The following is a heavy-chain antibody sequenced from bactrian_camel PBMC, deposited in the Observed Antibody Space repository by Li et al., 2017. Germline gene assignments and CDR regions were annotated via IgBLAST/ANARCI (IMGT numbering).Heavy chain of an antibody. CDR1: GDTHSVKR. J-gene: IGHJ4*01. D-gene: IGHD4*01. CDR2: IYTDPDDGTA. CDR3: AADFRGDADDCDDEYEF. V-gene: IGHV3S54*01. Sequence: VQLVESGGDSVQAGGSLTLSCVRSGDTHSVKRIGWFRQAPGKEREGVAGIYTDPDDGTAFYADSVKGRFTISKDKNTMYLQMNSLKPDDTAMYYCAADFRGDADDCDDEYEFWGQGTQVTVS.